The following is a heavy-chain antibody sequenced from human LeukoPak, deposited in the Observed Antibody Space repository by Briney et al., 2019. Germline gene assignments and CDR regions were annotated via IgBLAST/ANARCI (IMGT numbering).Heavy chain of an antibody. J-gene: IGHJ4*02. D-gene: IGHD2-8*01. Sequence: GGSLRLSCAASGFTVSSNYMSWVRQASGKGLEWLGRLKGRPDTYATTYAASVRGRFTISRDDSKNTAYLQMNSLKIEDTAMYYCTRPRYCIDGVCYKDYWGQGTLVTVSS. CDR2: LKGRPDTYAT. CDR3: TRPRYCIDGVCYKDY. V-gene: IGHV3-73*01. CDR1: GFTVSSNY.